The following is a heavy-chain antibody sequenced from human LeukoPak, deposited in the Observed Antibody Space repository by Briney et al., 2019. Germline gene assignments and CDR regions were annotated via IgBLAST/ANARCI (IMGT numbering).Heavy chain of an antibody. Sequence: SETLPLTCAVYGGSFSGYYWSWIRQPPGKGLEWIGEINHSGSTNYNPSLKSRVTISEGTSKNHFSLKLSSVTAADTAVYYCPITHYDILTGYHKYMDVWGKGTTVTISS. D-gene: IGHD3-9*01. CDR1: GGSFSGYY. V-gene: IGHV4-34*01. J-gene: IGHJ6*03. CDR3: PITHYDILTGYHKYMDV. CDR2: INHSGST.